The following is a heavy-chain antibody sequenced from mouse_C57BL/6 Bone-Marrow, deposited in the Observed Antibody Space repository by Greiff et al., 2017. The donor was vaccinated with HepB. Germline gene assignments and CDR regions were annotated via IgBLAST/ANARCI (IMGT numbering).Heavy chain of an antibody. CDR1: GFSLTSYG. J-gene: IGHJ2*01. Sequence: VQLKESGPGLVQPSQSLSITCTVSGFSLTSYGVHWVRQSPGKGLEWLGVIWSGGSTAYNAAFISSMSITKDNSKSQVFFKMISLQADDTAIYYCARELRLLYYFDYWGQGTTLTVSS. CDR2: IWSGGST. CDR3: ARELRLLYYFDY. V-gene: IGHV2-2*01. D-gene: IGHD3-2*02.